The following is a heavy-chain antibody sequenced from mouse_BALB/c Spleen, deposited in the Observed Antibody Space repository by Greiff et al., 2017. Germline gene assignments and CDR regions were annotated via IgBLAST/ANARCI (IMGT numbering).Heavy chain of an antibody. V-gene: IGHV1S81*02. J-gene: IGHJ2*01. CDR3: TREVRRRGYFDY. CDR2: INPSNGGT. D-gene: IGHD2-14*01. CDR1: GYTFTSYY. Sequence: VQLQQPGAELVKPGASVKLSCKASGYTFTSYYMYWVKQRPGQGLEWIGGINPSNGGTNFNEKFKSKATLTVDKSSSTAYMQLSSLTSEDSAVYYCTREVRRRGYFDYWGQGTTLTVSS.